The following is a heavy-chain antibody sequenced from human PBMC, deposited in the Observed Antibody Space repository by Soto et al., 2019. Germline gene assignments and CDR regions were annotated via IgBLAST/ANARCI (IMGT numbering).Heavy chain of an antibody. Sequence: SQTLSLTCAISGDSVSSNSAAWNWIRQSPSRGLEWLGRTYYRSKWYNDYAVSVKSRIAINPDTSKNQFSLQLNSVTPEDTAVYYCARAPPRGSWYAWGWFDPWGQGTLVTVSS. D-gene: IGHD6-13*01. V-gene: IGHV6-1*01. CDR2: TYYRSKWYN. CDR3: ARAPPRGSWYAWGWFDP. CDR1: GDSVSSNSAA. J-gene: IGHJ5*02.